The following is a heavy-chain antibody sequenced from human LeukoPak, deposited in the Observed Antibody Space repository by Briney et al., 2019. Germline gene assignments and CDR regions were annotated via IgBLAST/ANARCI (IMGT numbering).Heavy chain of an antibody. CDR3: ARLATVTAQSYDY. CDR1: GSIFTGYL. D-gene: IGHD4-17*01. V-gene: IGHV5-51*01. J-gene: IGHJ4*02. Sequence: GASLEFSWPGFGSIFTGYLIGWVRPLPGKGLEWMGMIYTGDSDIRYSPSFQGQVTMSAYKYISTAFLQWSSLRASDSAMYFCARLATVTAQSYDYWGRGTRVSVS. CDR2: IYTGDSDI.